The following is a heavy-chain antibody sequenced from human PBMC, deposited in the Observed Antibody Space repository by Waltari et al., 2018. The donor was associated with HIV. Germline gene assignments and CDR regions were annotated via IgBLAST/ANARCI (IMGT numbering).Heavy chain of an antibody. CDR2: ISPIFRTA. V-gene: IGHV1-69*01. J-gene: IGHJ6*02. D-gene: IGHD2-2*01. CDR3: ARVGAEIVPASMGGGYYYSGMDV. Sequence: QVQLVQSGAEVKKPGSSVKVSCRASGDAFSTFGISWVRRAPGQGLQWVGAISPIFRTANFPQNLQDRVSFTADESTTHVYMEISDLTSEDSAVYYCARVGAEIVPASMGGGYYYSGMDVWGQGTTVTVYS. CDR1: GDAFSTFG.